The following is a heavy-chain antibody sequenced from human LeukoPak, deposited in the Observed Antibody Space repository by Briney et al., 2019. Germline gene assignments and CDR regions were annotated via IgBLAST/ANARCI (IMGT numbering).Heavy chain of an antibody. CDR2: ITTYNGDT. CDR1: GYTFTTYP. Sequence: ASVKVSCETSGYTFTTYPINWVRQAPGQGLEWMGWITTYNGDTNYAQNLQGRVTTTADTSTSTAYMELRSLRSDDTAVYYCALISYCTTVTCYYLDYWGQGTLVTVSS. CDR3: ALISYCTTVTCYYLDY. J-gene: IGHJ4*02. V-gene: IGHV1-18*01. D-gene: IGHD2-8*01.